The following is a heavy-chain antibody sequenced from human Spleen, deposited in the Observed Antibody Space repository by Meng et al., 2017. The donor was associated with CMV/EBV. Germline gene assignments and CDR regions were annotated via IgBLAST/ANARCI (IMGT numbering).Heavy chain of an antibody. D-gene: IGHD2-2*01. J-gene: IGHJ6*02. V-gene: IGHV3-66*03. CDR2: IYTCGST. CDR1: GFTVSSNY. CDR3: ARWGSSTSCYAPQYGMDV. Sequence: GESLKISCAASGFTVSSNYMSWVRQAPGKGLKWVSVIYTCGSTYYADSVKGRFTISRDNSKNTLYLQMNSLRAGDTAVYYCARWGSSTSCYAPQYGMDVWGQGTTVTVSS.